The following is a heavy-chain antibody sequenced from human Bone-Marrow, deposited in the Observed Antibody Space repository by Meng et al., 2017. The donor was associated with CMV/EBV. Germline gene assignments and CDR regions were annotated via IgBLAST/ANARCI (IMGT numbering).Heavy chain of an antibody. CDR2: ISGSGGST. CDR3: ARDRATYDFWGVREDY. D-gene: IGHD3-3*01. CDR1: GFTFDDYG. V-gene: IGHV3-23*01. Sequence: GESLKISCAASGFTFDDYGMSWVRQAPGKGLEWVSAISGSGGSTYYADSVKGRFTISRDNSKNTLYLQMNSLRAEDTAVYYCARDRATYDFWGVREDYWGQGTLVTVSS. J-gene: IGHJ4*02.